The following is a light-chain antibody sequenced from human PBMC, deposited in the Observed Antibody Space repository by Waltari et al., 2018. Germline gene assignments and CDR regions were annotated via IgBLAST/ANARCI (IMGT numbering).Light chain of an antibody. CDR3: QQYNSYSFT. V-gene: IGKV1-5*03. J-gene: IGKJ3*01. Sequence: DIQMTQSPSTLSASVGDRVTITCRASQTIGNWLAWYQQKQGKAPKLLIYKASSLQSGVPSRFSGSGSGTDFTLTISSLQPDDFATYYCQQYNSYSFTCGPGTTVDIK. CDR1: QTIGNW. CDR2: KAS.